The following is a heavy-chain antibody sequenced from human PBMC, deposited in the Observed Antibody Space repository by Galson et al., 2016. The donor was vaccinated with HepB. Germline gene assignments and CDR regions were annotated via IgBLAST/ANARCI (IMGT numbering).Heavy chain of an antibody. Sequence: SLRLSCAASGFTFGDFAMTWVRQVPGKRLAWVSAISYTGLSSDYADSVKGRFTISRDNSKNTLYLQMNSLRAEDTAIYYCAKVRGYGPYGDFFYFDSWGKGTLVTVSS. CDR3: AKVRGYGPYGDFFYFDS. CDR2: ISYTGLSS. D-gene: IGHD2-21*02. CDR1: GFTFGDFA. V-gene: IGHV3-23*01. J-gene: IGHJ4*02.